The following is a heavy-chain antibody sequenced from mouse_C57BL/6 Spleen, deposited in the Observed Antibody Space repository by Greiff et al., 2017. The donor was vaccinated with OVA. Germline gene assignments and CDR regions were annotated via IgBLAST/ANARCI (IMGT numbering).Heavy chain of an antibody. CDR2: IDPSDSYT. V-gene: IGHV1-59*01. Sequence: QVQLQQPGAELVRPGTSVKLSCKASGYTFTSYWMHWVKQRPGQGLEWIGVIDPSDSYTNYNQKFKGKATLTVDTSSSTAYMQLSSLTSEDSAVYYCAREGILGAMDYWGQGTSVTVSS. D-gene: IGHD3-1*01. CDR3: AREGILGAMDY. J-gene: IGHJ4*01. CDR1: GYTFTSYW.